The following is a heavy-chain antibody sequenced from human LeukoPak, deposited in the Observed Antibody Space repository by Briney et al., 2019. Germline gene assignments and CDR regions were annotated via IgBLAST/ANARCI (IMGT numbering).Heavy chain of an antibody. Sequence: GGSLRLSCVASRFTFSSYSMTWVRRAPGKGLEWVSAISNGNTYYADSVRGRFTISRDDSRNMVYLQMNSLRVEDTARYYCVREAGYCATVCLKSNWFDPWGQGTLVTVSS. D-gene: IGHD2-8*01. V-gene: IGHV3-23*01. CDR3: VREAGYCATVCLKSNWFDP. J-gene: IGHJ5*02. CDR1: RFTFSSYS. CDR2: ISNGNT.